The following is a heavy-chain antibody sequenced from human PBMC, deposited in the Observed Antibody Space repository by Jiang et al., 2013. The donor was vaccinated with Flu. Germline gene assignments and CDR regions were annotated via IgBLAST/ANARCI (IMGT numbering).Heavy chain of an antibody. Sequence: GSGLVKPSETLSLTCTVSGGSISSYYWSWIRQPPGKGLEWIGYIYYSGSTNYNPSLKSRVTISVDTSKNQFSLKLSSVTAADTAVYYCARGLDSLPFDYWGQGTLVTVSS. CDR1: GGSISSYY. CDR2: IYYSGST. CDR3: ARGLDSLPFDY. D-gene: IGHD2-21*01. V-gene: IGHV4-59*01. J-gene: IGHJ4*02.